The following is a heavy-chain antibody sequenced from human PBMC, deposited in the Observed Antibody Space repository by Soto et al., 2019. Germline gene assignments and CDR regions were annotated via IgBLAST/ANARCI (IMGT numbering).Heavy chain of an antibody. V-gene: IGHV3-21*01. CDR3: ARDRNYYGSGSYYKGPGRFDY. CDR2: ISSSSSYI. D-gene: IGHD3-10*01. Sequence: EVQLVESGGGLVKPGGSLRLSCAASGFTFSSYSMNWVRQAPGKGLEWVSSISSSSSYIYYADSVKGRFTISRDNAKNSLYLQTNSLRAEDTAVYYCARDRNYYGSGSYYKGPGRFDYWGQGTLVTVSS. J-gene: IGHJ4*02. CDR1: GFTFSSYS.